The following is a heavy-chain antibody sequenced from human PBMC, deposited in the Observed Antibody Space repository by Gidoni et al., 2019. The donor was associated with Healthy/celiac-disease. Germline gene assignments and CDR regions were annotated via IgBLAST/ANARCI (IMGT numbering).Heavy chain of an antibody. CDR3: ARATEGYCSGGSCYGDYYYYYMDV. V-gene: IGHV3-30-3*01. J-gene: IGHJ6*03. CDR1: GSTFSSYA. D-gene: IGHD2-15*01. Sequence: HVPLVESGGGVVQSGSSLRLSCAAPGSTFSSYAMHWVRPAPGKGLEWVACISYEGSNKYYADSVKGRFTISRDNSKNTLYLQMNSLRAEDTAVYYCARATEGYCSGGSCYGDYYYYYMDVWGKGTTVTVSS. CDR2: ISYEGSNK.